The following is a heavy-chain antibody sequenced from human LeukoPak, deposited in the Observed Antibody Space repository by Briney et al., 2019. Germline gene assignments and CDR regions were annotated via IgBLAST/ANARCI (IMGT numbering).Heavy chain of an antibody. V-gene: IGHV3-33*01. D-gene: IGHD6-19*01. CDR2: IWYDGSNK. CDR3: ARDGSIAVAGIDPPFDY. Sequence: GGSLRLSCAASGFTFSSYGMHWVRQAPGKGLEWVAVIWYDGSNKYYADSVKGRFTISRDNSKNTLYLQMNSLRAEDTAVYYCARDGSIAVAGIDPPFDYWGQGTLVTVSS. J-gene: IGHJ4*02. CDR1: GFTFSSYG.